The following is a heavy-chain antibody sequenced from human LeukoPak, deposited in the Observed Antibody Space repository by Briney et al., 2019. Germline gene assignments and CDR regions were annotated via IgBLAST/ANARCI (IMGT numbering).Heavy chain of an antibody. Sequence: SETLSLTCAVYGGSISGYYWSWIRQPPGKGLEWIGEINHSGSTNYNPSLKSRVTISVDTSKNQFSLKLSSVTAADTAVYYCARGHYYDSSGCPSYWGQGTLVTVSS. CDR2: INHSGST. D-gene: IGHD3-22*01. J-gene: IGHJ4*02. CDR3: ARGHYYDSSGCPSY. V-gene: IGHV4-34*01. CDR1: GGSISGYY.